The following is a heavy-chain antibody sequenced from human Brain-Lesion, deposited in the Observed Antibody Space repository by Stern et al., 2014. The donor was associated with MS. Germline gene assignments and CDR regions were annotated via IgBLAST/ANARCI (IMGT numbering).Heavy chain of an antibody. CDR2: IYPDDSAT. V-gene: IGHV5-51*01. J-gene: IGHJ6*02. CDR1: GYNFSIYW. D-gene: IGHD2-2*01. CDR3: ARGFSRYCSNNNCRKDYYGMDV. Sequence: VQLVQSGAEVKKPGESLKISCKGSGYNFSIYWIGWVRQMPGKGLEWMGIIYPDDSATRYSPSFQGQVTISADKSITPASLQWGSLKAADTPTYYCARGFSRYCSNNNCRKDYYGMDVWGQGTTVTVSS.